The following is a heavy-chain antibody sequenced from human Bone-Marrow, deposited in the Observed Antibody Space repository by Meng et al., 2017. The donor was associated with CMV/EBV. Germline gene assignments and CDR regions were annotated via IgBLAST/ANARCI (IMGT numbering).Heavy chain of an antibody. V-gene: IGHV1-18*01. D-gene: IGHD6-19*01. J-gene: IGHJ6*02. CDR3: ARDGIAVAGTHYYGMDV. CDR2: ISAYNGNT. Sequence: ASVKVSCKASGYTFTSYGISWVRQAPGQGLEWMGWISAYNGNTNYAQKLQGRVTMTTDTSTSTAYMELSSLRSEDTAVYYCARDGIAVAGTHYYGMDVWGQGTTVTVSS. CDR1: GYTFTSYG.